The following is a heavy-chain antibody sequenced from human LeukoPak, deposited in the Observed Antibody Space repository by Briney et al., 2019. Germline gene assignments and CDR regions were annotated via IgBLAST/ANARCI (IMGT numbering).Heavy chain of an antibody. V-gene: IGHV3-30*04. CDR1: GFTFSSYA. CDR3: ARGQGVVWLDY. Sequence: GGSLRFSCAASGFTFSSYAMHWVRQAPGKGLEWVAVISYDESNKYSADSVKGRFTISRDISKNTLYLQMSSLRAEDTAVYYCARGQGVVWLDYWGQGTLVTVSS. CDR2: ISYDESNK. D-gene: IGHD2-15*01. J-gene: IGHJ4*02.